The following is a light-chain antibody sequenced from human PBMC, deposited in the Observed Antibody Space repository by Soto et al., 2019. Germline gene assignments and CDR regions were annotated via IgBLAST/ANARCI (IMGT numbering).Light chain of an antibody. J-gene: IGLJ1*01. CDR2: SNN. CDR1: SSNIGSNT. Sequence: SVLPHPPSASGTPGQRVTISCSGSSSNIGSNTVNWYQQLPGTAPKLLIYSNNQRPSGVPDRFSGSKSGTSASLAISGLQSEDEADYYCAAWDDSLKGVFGTGTKVTVL. V-gene: IGLV1-44*01. CDR3: AAWDDSLKGV.